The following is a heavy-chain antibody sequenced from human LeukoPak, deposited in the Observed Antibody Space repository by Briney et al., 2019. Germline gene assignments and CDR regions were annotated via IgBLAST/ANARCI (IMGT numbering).Heavy chain of an antibody. D-gene: IGHD3-10*01. V-gene: IGHV3-30*01. Sequence: GGSLRLSCAASGFTFSNYAMHWVRQAPGKGLEWVSLISSGGTYEYYAASVKGRFTISRYNSKNTLYLQLNSLRAEDTAVYYCARDSTYYYDSGSSGPHYFDNWGQGTLVTVSS. J-gene: IGHJ4*02. CDR2: ISSGGTYE. CDR1: GFTFSNYA. CDR3: ARDSTYYYDSGSSGPHYFDN.